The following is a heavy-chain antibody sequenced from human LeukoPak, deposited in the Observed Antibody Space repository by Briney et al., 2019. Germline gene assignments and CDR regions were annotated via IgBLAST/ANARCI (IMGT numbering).Heavy chain of an antibody. V-gene: IGHV3-7*01. D-gene: IGHD4-11*01. J-gene: IGHJ4*02. CDR3: TKGRSNHY. CDR1: GFTFSDFW. CDR2: INQGGSES. Sequence: HPGGSLRLSCAASGFTFSDFWMGWFRQAPGKGLEWVANINQGGSESYYVDSVKGRFTISRDNAKKSLFLQMNSLRAEDTAVYYCTKGRSNHYWGQGTLVTVST.